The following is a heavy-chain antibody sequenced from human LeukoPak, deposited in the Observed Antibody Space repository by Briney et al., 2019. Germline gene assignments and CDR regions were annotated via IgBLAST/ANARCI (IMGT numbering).Heavy chain of an antibody. Sequence: GRSLRLSCAASGFTFSSYGMHWVRQAPGKGLEWVAVIWYDGSNKYCADSVKGRFTISRDNSKNTLYLQMNSLRAEDTAVYYCARDRGGDIPFDYWGQGTLVTVSS. D-gene: IGHD2-21*02. J-gene: IGHJ4*02. CDR2: IWYDGSNK. CDR3: ARDRGGDIPFDY. V-gene: IGHV3-33*01. CDR1: GFTFSSYG.